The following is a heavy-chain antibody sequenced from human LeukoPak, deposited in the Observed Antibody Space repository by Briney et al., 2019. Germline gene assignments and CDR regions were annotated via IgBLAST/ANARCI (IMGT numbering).Heavy chain of an antibody. Sequence: ASVKVSCKASGYTFTSYDINWVRQATGQGLEWMGWISAYNGNTNYAQKLQGRVTMTTDTSTSTAYMELRSLRSDDTAVYYCARDFGYNWNDLGPSYYYYYYMDVWGKGTTVTISS. CDR3: ARDFGYNWNDLGPSYYYYYYMDV. D-gene: IGHD1-1*01. CDR1: GYTFTSYD. CDR2: ISAYNGNT. V-gene: IGHV1-18*01. J-gene: IGHJ6*03.